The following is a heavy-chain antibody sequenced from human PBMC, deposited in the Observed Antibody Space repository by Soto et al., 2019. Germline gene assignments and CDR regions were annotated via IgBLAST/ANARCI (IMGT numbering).Heavy chain of an antibody. J-gene: IGHJ4*02. CDR2: INAGNGNT. V-gene: IGHV1-3*01. D-gene: IGHD6-19*01. CDR3: ARDVYSIGWYYFDY. CDR1: GYTFTSYA. Sequence: ASAKVSCKASGYTFTSYAMHWVRQAPGQRLEWMGWINAGNGNTKYSQKFQGRVTITRDTSASTAYMELSSLRSEDTAVYYCARDVYSIGWYYFDYWGQGTMGTVSS.